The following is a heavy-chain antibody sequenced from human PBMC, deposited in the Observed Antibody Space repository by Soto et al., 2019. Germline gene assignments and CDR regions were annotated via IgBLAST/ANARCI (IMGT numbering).Heavy chain of an antibody. Sequence: PGGSLRLSCAASGFTFSSYWMSWVRQAPGKGLEWVANIKQDGSEKYYVDSVKGRFTISRDNAKNSLYLQMNSLRAEDTAVYYCARDTVVVVPAAMKYYFDYWGQGTLVTVSS. CDR2: IKQDGSEK. V-gene: IGHV3-7*01. J-gene: IGHJ4*02. D-gene: IGHD2-2*01. CDR1: GFTFSSYW. CDR3: ARDTVVVVPAAMKYYFDY.